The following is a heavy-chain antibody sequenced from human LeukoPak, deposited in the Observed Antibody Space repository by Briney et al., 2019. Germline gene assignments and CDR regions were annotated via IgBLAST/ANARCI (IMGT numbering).Heavy chain of an antibody. CDR1: GYTFTGYY. Sequence: GASVKVSCKASGYTFTGYYMHWVRQAPGQGLEWMGWINPNSGGTNYAQKFQGWVTMTRDTSISTAYMELSRLRSDDTTVYYCARGAHRGYDGYFDYWGQGTLVTVSS. V-gene: IGHV1-2*04. CDR2: INPNSGGT. D-gene: IGHD5-12*01. CDR3: ARGAHRGYDGYFDY. J-gene: IGHJ4*02.